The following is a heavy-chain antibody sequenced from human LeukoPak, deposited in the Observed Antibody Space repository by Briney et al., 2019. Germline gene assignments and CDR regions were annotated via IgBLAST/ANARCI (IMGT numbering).Heavy chain of an antibody. D-gene: IGHD1-7*01. J-gene: IGHJ6*02. V-gene: IGHV3-64*04. CDR2: ISSNGGST. Sequence: GGSLRLSCSASGFTFSSYAMHWVRQAPGKGLEYVSAISSNGGSTFYADSVKGRFTISRDNSKNTLYLQMNSLRAEDTAVYYCARETHWNYVANYGMDVWGQGTTVTVSS. CDR3: ARETHWNYVANYGMDV. CDR1: GFTFSSYA.